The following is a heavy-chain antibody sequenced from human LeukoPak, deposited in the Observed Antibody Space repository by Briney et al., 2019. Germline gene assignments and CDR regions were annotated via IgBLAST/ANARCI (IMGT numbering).Heavy chain of an antibody. CDR1: GYTFTGYY. D-gene: IGHD6-6*01. CDR3: ARGEEYSSFNWFDP. J-gene: IGHJ5*02. Sequence: ASVKVSCKTSGYTFTGYYMHWVRQAPGQGLEWMGWINPNSGDTNYAQKFQGRVTMTRDTSISTAYMELSGLRSDDTAVYYCARGEEYSSFNWFDPWGQGTLVTVSS. CDR2: INPNSGDT. V-gene: IGHV1-2*02.